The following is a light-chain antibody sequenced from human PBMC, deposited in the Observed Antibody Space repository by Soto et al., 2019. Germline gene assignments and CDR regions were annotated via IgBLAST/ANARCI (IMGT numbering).Light chain of an antibody. Sequence: QSALTQPASVSGSPGQSITISCTGTSSDVGGYNYVSWYQQHPGKAPKLMIYDVSNRPSGVSNRFSGSKSGNPASLTISGLQAEDEADYYCSSYTSSSTLGYVFGTGTKVTVL. CDR2: DVS. CDR1: SSDVGGYNY. CDR3: SSYTSSSTLGYV. V-gene: IGLV2-14*01. J-gene: IGLJ1*01.